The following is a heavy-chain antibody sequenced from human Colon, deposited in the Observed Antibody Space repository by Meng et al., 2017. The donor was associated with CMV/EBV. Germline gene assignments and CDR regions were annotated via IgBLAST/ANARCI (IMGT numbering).Heavy chain of an antibody. J-gene: IGHJ4*02. CDR2: LQTAGST. D-gene: IGHD5-18*01. Sequence: LKISCAVSGFPVSGNYMAWVRQAPGRGLQWVSVLQTAGSTYYADAVKGRFIISRDNSKNTVYLQMNRVTAEDAAVYYCARVGADTALAFDHWGQGTLVTVSS. V-gene: IGHV3-53*01. CDR1: GFPVSGNY. CDR3: ARVGADTALAFDH.